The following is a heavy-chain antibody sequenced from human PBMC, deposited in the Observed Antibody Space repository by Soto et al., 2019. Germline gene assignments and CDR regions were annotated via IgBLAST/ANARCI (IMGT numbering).Heavy chain of an antibody. Sequence: QVQLVESGGGVVQPGRSLRLSCTASGFSVSTHVIHWVRQAPGKGLEWVAVLWYDGSREYYAESVKGRFTISRDNSKNTMYLQMNSRRAEASAVYYCARVPRYDTWYFDYLGQGTLATVSS. V-gene: IGHV3-33*01. D-gene: IGHD3-22*01. CDR1: GFSVSTHV. CDR2: LWYDGSRE. J-gene: IGHJ4*02. CDR3: ARVPRYDTWYFDY.